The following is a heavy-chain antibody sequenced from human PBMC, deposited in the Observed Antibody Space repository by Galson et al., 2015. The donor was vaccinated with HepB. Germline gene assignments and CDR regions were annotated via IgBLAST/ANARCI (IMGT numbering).Heavy chain of an antibody. CDR3: ARDRDGRYFDL. J-gene: IGHJ2*01. V-gene: IGHV7-4-1*02. CDR1: GYTLTKYA. Sequence: SVKVSCKASGYTLTKYAVNWVRQAPGQGLEWMGWINTNTGNPIYAQGFTGRFVFSLDTSVSTAYLQISSLKAEDTAVYYCARDRDGRYFDLWGRGTLVTVSS. CDR2: INTNTGNP.